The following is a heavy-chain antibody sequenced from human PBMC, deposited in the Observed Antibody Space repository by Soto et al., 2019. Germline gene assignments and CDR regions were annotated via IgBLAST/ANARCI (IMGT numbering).Heavy chain of an antibody. V-gene: IGHV3-23*01. CDR3: AKWDRLLWFGKFTRYYYGMDV. CDR2: ISGSGGST. J-gene: IGHJ6*02. Sequence: AGGSLRLSCAASGFTFSSYAMSWVRQAPGKGLEWVSAISGSGGSTYYADSVKGRFTISRDNSKNTLYLQMNSLRAEDTAVYYCAKWDRLLWFGKFTRYYYGMDVWGQGTTVTVSS. D-gene: IGHD3-10*01. CDR1: GFTFSSYA.